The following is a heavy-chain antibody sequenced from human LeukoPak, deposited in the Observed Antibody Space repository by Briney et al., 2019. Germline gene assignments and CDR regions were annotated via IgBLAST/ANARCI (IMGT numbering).Heavy chain of an antibody. CDR3: ASPKYTSGPFNY. CDR2: IYNTGST. Sequence: HPGGSLRLSCAASGFIVSNNYMSWVRQAPGKGLEWVSVIYNTGSTDYADSVKGRFTISRDNSKNTLHLQMNSLRAEDMAVYYCASPKYTSGPFNYWGQGTLVTVSS. CDR1: GFIVSNNY. D-gene: IGHD6-19*01. V-gene: IGHV3-53*01. J-gene: IGHJ4*02.